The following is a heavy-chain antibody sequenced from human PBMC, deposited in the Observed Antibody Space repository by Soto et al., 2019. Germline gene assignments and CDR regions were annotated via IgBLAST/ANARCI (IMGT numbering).Heavy chain of an antibody. CDR3: ARGGYTMVRGVIIVATPPYYYYGMDV. D-gene: IGHD3-10*01. J-gene: IGHJ6*02. CDR1: GGTFSSYA. V-gene: IGHV1-69*13. Sequence: GASVKVSCKASGGTFSSYAISWVRQAPGQGLEWMGGIIPIFGTANYAQKFQGRVTITADESTSTAYMELSSLRSEDTAVYYCARGGYTMVRGVIIVATPPYYYYGMDVWGQGTTVTVSS. CDR2: IIPIFGTA.